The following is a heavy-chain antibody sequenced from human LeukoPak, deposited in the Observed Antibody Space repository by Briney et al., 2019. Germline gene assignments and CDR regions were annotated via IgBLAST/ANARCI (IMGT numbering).Heavy chain of an antibody. CDR3: AREDYDSSGNDY. J-gene: IGHJ4*02. V-gene: IGHV3-30-3*01. CDR1: GFTFSSYA. CDR2: ISYDGSNK. Sequence: PGRSLRLSCAASGFTFSSYAMHWVRQAPGKGLEWVAVISYDGSNKYYADSVKGRFTISRDNSKNTLYLQMNSLRAEDTAVYYCAREDYDSSGNDYWGQGTLATVSS. D-gene: IGHD3-22*01.